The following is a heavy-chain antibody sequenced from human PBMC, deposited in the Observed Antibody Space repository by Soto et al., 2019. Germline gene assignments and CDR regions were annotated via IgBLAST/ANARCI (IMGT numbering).Heavy chain of an antibody. CDR1: GFTFSSYS. J-gene: IGHJ4*02. D-gene: IGHD3-22*01. Sequence: GGSLRLSCAASGFTFSSYSMNWVRQAPGKGLEWVSYISSSSSTIYYADSVKGRFTISRDNAKNSLYLQMNSLRDEDTAVYYCARDHRATMLLVPFDYWGQGTLVTVST. CDR3: ARDHRATMLLVPFDY. V-gene: IGHV3-48*02. CDR2: ISSSSSTI.